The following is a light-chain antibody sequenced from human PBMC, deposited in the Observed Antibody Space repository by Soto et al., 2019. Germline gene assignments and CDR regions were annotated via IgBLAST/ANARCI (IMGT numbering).Light chain of an antibody. J-gene: IGKJ1*01. CDR3: RLTFTTGP. Sequence: EVVLKLSPAALSLSTGERATLSCRASQSVSSYLAWYQQKPGQAPRLLIYGASNRATGIPDRFSGSGSGTAFTLTICSLRPADFASFHCRLTFTTGPLGQGTKGGYQ. CDR1: QSVSSY. CDR2: GAS. V-gene: IGKV3-11*01.